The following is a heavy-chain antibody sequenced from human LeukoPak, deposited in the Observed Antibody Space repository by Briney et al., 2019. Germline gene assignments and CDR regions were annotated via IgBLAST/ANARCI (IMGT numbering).Heavy chain of an antibody. CDR1: GFTFSSYG. CDR3: AKDLWDSSGTNAFDI. J-gene: IGHJ3*02. V-gene: IGHV3-30*02. CDR2: IRYDGSNK. Sequence: GGSLRLSCAASGFTFSSYGMHWVRQAPGKGLEWVAFIRYDGSNKYYADSVKGRFTISRDNSKNTLYLQMNSLRAEDTAVYYCAKDLWDSSGTNAFDIWGQGTMVTVSS. D-gene: IGHD3-22*01.